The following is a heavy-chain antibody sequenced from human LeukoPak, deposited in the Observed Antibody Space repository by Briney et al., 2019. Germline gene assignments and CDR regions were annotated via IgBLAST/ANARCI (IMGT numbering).Heavy chain of an antibody. V-gene: IGHV3-48*01. Sequence: PGGSLRLSCAASGFTFSSYGMNWVRQAPGKGPEWLSYLSNTGNIHYAQSVKGRFTISRDNAKSSLYLQMDGLRAEDTAVYYCARRGDSPMIGDHWGQGILVTVSS. D-gene: IGHD3-10*02. J-gene: IGHJ4*02. CDR3: ARRGDSPMIGDH. CDR1: GFTFSSYG. CDR2: LSNTGNI.